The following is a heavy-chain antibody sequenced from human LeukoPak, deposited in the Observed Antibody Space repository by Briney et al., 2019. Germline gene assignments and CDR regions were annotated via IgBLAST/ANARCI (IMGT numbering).Heavy chain of an antibody. V-gene: IGHV3-74*03. Sequence: SGGSLRLSCAASGFTFSSYWMHWVRQAPGKGLVWVSRINSDGSSTMYADSVKGRFIISRDNAKNTLYLQMKSLRAEDTAVYYCAKDRSSSLLDYWGQGTLVTVSS. D-gene: IGHD6-6*01. CDR1: GFTFSSYW. CDR3: AKDRSSSLLDY. J-gene: IGHJ4*02. CDR2: INSDGSST.